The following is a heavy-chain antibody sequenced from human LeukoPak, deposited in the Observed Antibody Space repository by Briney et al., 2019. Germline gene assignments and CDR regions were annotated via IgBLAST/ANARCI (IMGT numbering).Heavy chain of an antibody. V-gene: IGHV4-34*01. J-gene: IGHJ4*02. CDR3: ARVSPNTVTTLQYFDY. CDR1: GGSFSGYY. Sequence: PSETLSLTCAVYGGSFSGYYWSWIRQPPGKGLEWIGEINHSGSTYYNPSLKSRVTISVDTSKNQFSLKLSSVTAADTAVYYCARVSPNTVTTLQYFDYWGQGTLVTVSS. CDR2: INHSGST. D-gene: IGHD4-17*01.